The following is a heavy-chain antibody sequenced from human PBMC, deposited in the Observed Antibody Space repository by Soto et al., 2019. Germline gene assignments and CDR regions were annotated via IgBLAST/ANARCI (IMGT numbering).Heavy chain of an antibody. CDR2: ISGSGGTT. J-gene: IGHJ4*02. CDR3: AKQRAGFGSGSDTYYLDY. CDR1: GFTFSSNA. Sequence: EVQLLESGGGLVQPGGSLRISCIGSGFTFSSNAMSWVRQAPGKGLEWVSAISGSGGTTYYADSVKGRFAVSRDNSNNTLYLKMNSLRAEDTAVYYCAKQRAGFGSGSDTYYLDYWGQGTLVTVSS. D-gene: IGHD3-10*01. V-gene: IGHV3-23*01.